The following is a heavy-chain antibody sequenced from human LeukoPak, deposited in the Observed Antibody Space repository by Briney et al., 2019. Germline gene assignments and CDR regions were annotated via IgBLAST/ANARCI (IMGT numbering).Heavy chain of an antibody. CDR1: GYTLSLLS. V-gene: IGHV1-24*01. CDR3: ATARRAYYSGSGGYFDY. CDR2: FDPEDGET. J-gene: IGHJ4*02. Sequence: GASVKVSCKVSGYTLSLLSMHWVRQSPGKGLEWMGGFDPEDGETIYSQKFQGRVTMTEDTSTDTAYMELNSLRSEDTAVYYCATARRAYYSGSGGYFDYWGQGTLVTVSS. D-gene: IGHD3-10*01.